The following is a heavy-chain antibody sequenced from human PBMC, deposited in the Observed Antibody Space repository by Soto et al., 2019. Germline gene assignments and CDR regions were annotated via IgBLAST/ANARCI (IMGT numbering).Heavy chain of an antibody. Sequence: QVQLVQSGAEVKKPGASVKVSCKASGYTFASYAISWMRQAPGQGLEWMGWISAYNGNTNYAQKLQGRVTMTTDKSTSKVYMELRSLRSDDTAVYYCARDPPPPDYWGQGTLVTVSS. J-gene: IGHJ4*02. CDR1: GYTFASYA. CDR2: ISAYNGNT. CDR3: ARDPPPPDY. V-gene: IGHV1-18*01.